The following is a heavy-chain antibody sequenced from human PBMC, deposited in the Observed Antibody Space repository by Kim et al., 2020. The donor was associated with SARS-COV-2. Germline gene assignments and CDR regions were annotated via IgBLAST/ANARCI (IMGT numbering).Heavy chain of an antibody. Sequence: GGSLRLSCAASGFTFSSYSMNWVRQAPGKGLEWVSYISSSSSTIYYADSVKGRFTISRDNAKNSLYLQMNSLRDEDTAVYYCARDQDSGYDHHDAFDIWGQGTMVTVSS. V-gene: IGHV3-48*02. D-gene: IGHD5-12*01. CDR1: GFTFSSYS. J-gene: IGHJ3*02. CDR2: ISSSSSTI. CDR3: ARDQDSGYDHHDAFDI.